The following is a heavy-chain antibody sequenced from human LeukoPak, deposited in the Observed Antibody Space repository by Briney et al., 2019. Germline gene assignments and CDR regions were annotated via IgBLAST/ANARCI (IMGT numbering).Heavy chain of an antibody. D-gene: IGHD2-15*01. CDR1: GFTFSSYS. J-gene: IGHJ3*02. CDR2: ISSSSSTI. Sequence: GGSLRLSCAASGFTFSSYSMNWVRQAPGKGLEWVSYISSSSSTIYYADSVKGRFTISRDNAKNSLYLQMNSLRAEDTAAYYCARARGGAFDIWGQGTVVTVSS. CDR3: ARARGGAFDI. V-gene: IGHV3-48*01.